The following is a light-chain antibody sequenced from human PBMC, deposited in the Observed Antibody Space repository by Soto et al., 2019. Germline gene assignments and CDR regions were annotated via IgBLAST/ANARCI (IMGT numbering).Light chain of an antibody. J-gene: IGKJ5*01. CDR3: QQFNSYPIT. Sequence: DIQMTQSPSSLSASVGDTVTITCRASQGSSTLLAWYQQKPGKAPKSLIYFASSLQSGVPSRFTGSGSGIDFPLTISSLQPEDFATSYCQQFNSYPITFGQGTRLDSK. V-gene: IGKV1D-16*01. CDR1: QGSSTL. CDR2: FAS.